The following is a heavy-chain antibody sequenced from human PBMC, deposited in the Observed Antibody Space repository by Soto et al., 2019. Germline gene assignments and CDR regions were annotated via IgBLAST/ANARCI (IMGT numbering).Heavy chain of an antibody. D-gene: IGHD3-10*01. CDR2: ISWNSGAI. V-gene: IGHV3-9*01. Sequence: EVQLVESGGGLVQPGRSLRLSCAASGFTFDDYAMHWVRQAPGKGLEWVSGISWNSGAIGYADSVKGRFTISRDNAKNSLYLQMNSLRAEDTALYYCAKSRAYYGSGGFDFWGQRTPVTVSS. CDR3: AKSRAYYGSGGFDF. J-gene: IGHJ4*02. CDR1: GFTFDDYA.